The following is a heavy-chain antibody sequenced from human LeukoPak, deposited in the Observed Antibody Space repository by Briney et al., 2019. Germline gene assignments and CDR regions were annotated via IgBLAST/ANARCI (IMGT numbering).Heavy chain of an antibody. CDR1: GDSMSGYY. CDR3: ARRRVYSGSGEFDF. D-gene: IGHD5-12*01. J-gene: IGHJ4*02. Sequence: PSETLSLTCTVSGDSMSGYYWSWLRQPPGKGLEWIGYIHYSGTTNYNPSLKSRVTISLDTSRNQFSLKLRSVTTADTAVYYCARRRVYSGSGEFDFWGQGTLVTVSS. CDR2: IHYSGTT. V-gene: IGHV4-59*01.